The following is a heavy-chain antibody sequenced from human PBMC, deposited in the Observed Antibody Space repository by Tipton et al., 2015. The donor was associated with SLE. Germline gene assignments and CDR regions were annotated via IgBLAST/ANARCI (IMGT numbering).Heavy chain of an antibody. Sequence: SLRLSCAASGFTFSNYAMAWVRQAPGKGLEWVSAITSSGISSNSADSVKGRFTISRDNANNTLYLRMNGLRAEDTAIYYCLGSGSTSVWGQGTLVTVSS. CDR2: ITSSGISS. CDR3: LGSGSTSV. J-gene: IGHJ4*02. CDR1: GFTFSNYA. D-gene: IGHD3-3*01. V-gene: IGHV3-23*01.